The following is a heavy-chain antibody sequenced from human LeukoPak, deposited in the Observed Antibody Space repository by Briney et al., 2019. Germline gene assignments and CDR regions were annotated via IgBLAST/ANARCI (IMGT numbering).Heavy chain of an antibody. V-gene: IGHV3-74*01. CDR1: GFTFSNYW. CDR3: ARVSSGSYFGYYYYYMDV. Sequence: GGSLRLSCAASGFTFSNYWMHWVRQAPGKGLVWVSRINSDGSSTSYADSVKGRFTISRDNAKNTLYLQMDSLRAEDTAVYYCARVSSGSYFGYYYYYMDVWGKGATVTVSS. J-gene: IGHJ6*03. D-gene: IGHD1-26*01. CDR2: INSDGSST.